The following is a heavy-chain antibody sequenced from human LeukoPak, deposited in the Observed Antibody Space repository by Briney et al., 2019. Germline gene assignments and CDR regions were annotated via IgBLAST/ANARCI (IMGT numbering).Heavy chain of an antibody. CDR1: GYTFTSYG. V-gene: IGHV1-18*01. Sequence: ASVKVSCKASGYTFTSYGISWVRQAPGQGLERMGWISAYNGNTNYAQKLQGRVTMTTDTSTSTAYMELRSLRSDDTAVYYCARSYDSSGYYGYYYYGMDVWGQGTTVTVSS. CDR3: ARSYDSSGYYGYYYYGMDV. J-gene: IGHJ6*02. CDR2: ISAYNGNT. D-gene: IGHD3-22*01.